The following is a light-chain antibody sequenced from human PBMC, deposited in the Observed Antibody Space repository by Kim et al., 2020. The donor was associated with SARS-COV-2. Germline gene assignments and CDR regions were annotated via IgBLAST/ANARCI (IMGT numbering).Light chain of an antibody. CDR3: QQVNGLPPVT. CDR2: SAS. J-gene: IGKJ4*01. Sequence: CVGERGTITGRARQGSNNYLAWYKQKPGKAPKLLIYSASTLYTGVPSRFTGFGSGTDFTLTISSLQPEDFATYYCQQVNGLPPVTFGGGTKVDIK. CDR1: QGSNNY. V-gene: IGKV1-12*01.